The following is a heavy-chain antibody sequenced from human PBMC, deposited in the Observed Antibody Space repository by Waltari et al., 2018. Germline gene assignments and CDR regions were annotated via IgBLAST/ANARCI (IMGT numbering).Heavy chain of an antibody. J-gene: IGHJ5*02. CDR1: GGTFSSYA. Sequence: VQLVQSGAEVKKPASSVKVSCKASGGTFSSYAISWVRQAPGQGLEWMGGVIHIFGTANYAQKFQGRVTITADESTSTAYMELSSLRSEDTAVYYCAREPGDCSSTSCYTGRGFDPWGQGTLVTVSS. D-gene: IGHD2-2*02. V-gene: IGHV1-69*01. CDR2: VIHIFGTA. CDR3: AREPGDCSSTSCYTGRGFDP.